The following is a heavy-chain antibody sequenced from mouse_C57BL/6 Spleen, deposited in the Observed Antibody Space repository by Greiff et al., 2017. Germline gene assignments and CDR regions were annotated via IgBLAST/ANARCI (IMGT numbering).Heavy chain of an antibody. Sequence: VQLQQSGAELVKPGASVKLSCTASGFNIKDYYMHWVKQRTEQGLEWIGRIDPEDGETKYAPKFQGQATITADSSSNTSYRQLSSLTSEDTAVYCWGLYYGSSYVGDYAMDYWGQGTSVTVSS. V-gene: IGHV14-2*01. CDR2: IDPEDGET. CDR3: GLYYGSSYVGDYAMDY. CDR1: GFNIKDYY. D-gene: IGHD1-1*01. J-gene: IGHJ4*01.